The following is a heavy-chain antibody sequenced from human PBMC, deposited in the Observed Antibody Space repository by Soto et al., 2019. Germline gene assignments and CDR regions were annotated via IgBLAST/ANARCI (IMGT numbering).Heavy chain of an antibody. CDR2: ISSSSSYI. D-gene: IGHD2-15*01. Sequence: EVQLVESGGGLVKPGGSLRLSCAASGFTFSSYSMNWVRQAPGKGLEWVSSISSSSSYIYYADSVKGRFTISRDNAKNSLYLQMNSLRAEDTAVYYCARALGGYCSGGSCYAALGYWGQGTLVTVSS. CDR3: ARALGGYCSGGSCYAALGY. CDR1: GFTFSSYS. J-gene: IGHJ4*02. V-gene: IGHV3-21*01.